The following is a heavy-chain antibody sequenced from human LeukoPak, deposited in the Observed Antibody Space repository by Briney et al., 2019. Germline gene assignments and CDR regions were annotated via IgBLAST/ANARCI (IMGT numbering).Heavy chain of an antibody. CDR3: ARASCSGDNCYYFDY. CDR2: IYGSGST. D-gene: IGHD2-15*01. Sequence: PSETLSLTCTVSGGSISNYYWSWIRQPAGKGLEWIGRIYGSGSTNYNPSLKSRVIMSVDTSKNQFSLKLSSVTAADTAVYYCARASCSGDNCYYFDYWGQGTLVTVSS. CDR1: GGSISNYY. J-gene: IGHJ4*02. V-gene: IGHV4-4*07.